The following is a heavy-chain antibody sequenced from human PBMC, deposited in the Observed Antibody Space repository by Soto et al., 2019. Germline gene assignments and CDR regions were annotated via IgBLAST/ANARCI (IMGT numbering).Heavy chain of an antibody. D-gene: IGHD2-21*02. CDR2: IYYSGST. CDR1: GDSINNRSYY. V-gene: IGHV4-39*01. CDR3: ARQRTSVVTQAYFDS. J-gene: IGHJ4*02. Sequence: SETLSLTCTVTGDSINNRSYYWGWIRQPPGKGLEWIGSIYYSGSTYNNPSLKSRVSMSVDTSKDQFSLKLRSVTAADTALYYCARQRTSVVTQAYFDSWGQGSLVTVSS.